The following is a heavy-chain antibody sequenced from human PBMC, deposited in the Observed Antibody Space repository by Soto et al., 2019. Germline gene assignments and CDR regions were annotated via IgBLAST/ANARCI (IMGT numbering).Heavy chain of an antibody. V-gene: IGHV3-21*01. D-gene: IGHD3-3*01. CDR1: GFTFSSYS. CDR2: ISSSSSYI. CDR3: ARDQGFWSGYPLGGMDV. J-gene: IGHJ6*02. Sequence: GGSLRLSCAASGFTFSSYSMSWVRQAPGKGLEWVSSISSSSSYIYYADSVKGRFTISRDNAKNSLYLQMNSLRAEDTAVYYCARDQGFWSGYPLGGMDVWGQGTTVTVSS.